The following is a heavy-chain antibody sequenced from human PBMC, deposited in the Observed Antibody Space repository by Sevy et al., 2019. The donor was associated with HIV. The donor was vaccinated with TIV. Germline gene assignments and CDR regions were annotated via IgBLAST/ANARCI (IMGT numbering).Heavy chain of an antibody. CDR1: GFTFSTYG. V-gene: IGHV3-33*01. Sequence: GESLKISCAASGFTFSTYGMHWVRQAPGKGLEWVAVIWFDGSNTYYVDSVKGRFTISRDIAKNTLHLQMNSLRAEDTAVYYCARDLEFYDYGDYGPAFMPDYWGQGTLVTVSS. CDR3: ARDLEFYDYGDYGPAFMPDY. CDR2: IWFDGSNT. D-gene: IGHD4-17*01. J-gene: IGHJ4*02.